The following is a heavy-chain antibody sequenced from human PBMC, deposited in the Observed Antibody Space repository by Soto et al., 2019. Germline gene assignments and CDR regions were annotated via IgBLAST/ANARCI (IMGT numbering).Heavy chain of an antibody. CDR2: VYSGATT. V-gene: IGHV3-53*01. CDR3: ARLGTYYESWSGLFGLDV. Sequence: LRLSCAASGFTVSSSYMTWVRQAPGKGLEWVSGVYSGATTSYADSVKGRFTISRDNSENTVSLQMSGLRVEDTAVFFFARLGTYYESWSGLFGLDVWGQGTTVTVSS. D-gene: IGHD3-3*01. J-gene: IGHJ6*02. CDR1: GFTVSSSY.